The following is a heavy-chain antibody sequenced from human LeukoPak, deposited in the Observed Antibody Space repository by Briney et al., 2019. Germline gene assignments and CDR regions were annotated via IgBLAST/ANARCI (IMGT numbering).Heavy chain of an antibody. V-gene: IGHV3-74*01. CDR1: GFTFSSYW. Sequence: PGGSLRLSCAASGFTFSSYWMHWVRQAPGKGLVLVSRINSDGSSTSYADSVKGRFTISRDNAKNTLYLQMNGLRAEDTAVYYCARDRSSDACDYWGQGTLDTVSS. CDR2: INSDGSST. J-gene: IGHJ4*02. CDR3: ARDRSSDACDY. D-gene: IGHD6-6*01.